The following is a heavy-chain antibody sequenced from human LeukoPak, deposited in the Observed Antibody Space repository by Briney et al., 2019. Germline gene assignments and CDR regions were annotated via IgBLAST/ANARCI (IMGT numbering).Heavy chain of an antibody. CDR2: ISSSGSTI. V-gene: IGHV3-11*01. CDR1: GFTFSDYY. J-gene: IGHJ3*02. D-gene: IGHD3-16*01. Sequence: GGSLRLSCAASGFTFSDYYMSWIRQAPGKGLEWVSYISSSGSTIYYADSVKGRFTISRDNAKNSLYLQMNSLRAEDTAVYYCARGNYDYVWGSYWVDAFDIWGQGTMVTVSS. CDR3: ARGNYDYVWGSYWVDAFDI.